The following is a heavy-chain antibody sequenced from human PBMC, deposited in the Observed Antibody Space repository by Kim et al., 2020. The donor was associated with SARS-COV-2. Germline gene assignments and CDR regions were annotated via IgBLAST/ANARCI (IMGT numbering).Heavy chain of an antibody. J-gene: IGHJ6*02. Sequence: SGPTLVNPTQTLTLTCTFSGFSLSTSGVGVGWIRQPPGKALEWLALIYWDDDKRYSPSLKSRLTITKDTSKNQMVLTMTNMDPVDTATYYCAHSSRSWYDVRNPTKPYDYYCGMDVWCQGTTVTVYS. V-gene: IGHV2-5*02. D-gene: IGHD6-13*01. CDR2: IYWDDDK. CDR1: GFSLSTSGVG. CDR3: AHSSRSWYDVRNPTKPYDYYCGMDV.